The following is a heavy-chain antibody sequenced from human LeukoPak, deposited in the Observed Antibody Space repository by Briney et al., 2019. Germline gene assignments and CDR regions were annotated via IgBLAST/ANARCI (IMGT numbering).Heavy chain of an antibody. Sequence: ASVKVSCKASGYTFTNYDINWVRQAPGQGLEWMGWISAYNGNTNYAQKLQGRVTMTTDTSTSTAYVELRSLRSDDTAVYYCARDFRREYCSGGSCLSYYMDVWGKGTTVTVSS. CDR2: ISAYNGNT. D-gene: IGHD2-15*01. J-gene: IGHJ6*03. CDR3: ARDFRREYCSGGSCLSYYMDV. V-gene: IGHV1-18*01. CDR1: GYTFTNYD.